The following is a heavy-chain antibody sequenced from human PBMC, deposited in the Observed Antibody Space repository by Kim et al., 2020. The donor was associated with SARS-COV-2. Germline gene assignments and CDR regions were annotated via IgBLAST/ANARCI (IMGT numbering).Heavy chain of an antibody. CDR3: ARGGYSGYDYPRLDY. D-gene: IGHD5-12*01. Sequence: DSVKGRFTISGDNSKNTLYLQMNSLKAEDTAVYYCARGGYSGYDYPRLDYWGQGTLVTVSS. J-gene: IGHJ4*02. V-gene: IGHV3-53*01.